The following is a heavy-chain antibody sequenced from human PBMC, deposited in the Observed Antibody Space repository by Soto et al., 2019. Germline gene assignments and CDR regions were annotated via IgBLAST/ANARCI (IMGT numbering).Heavy chain of an antibody. D-gene: IGHD3-22*01. Sequence: QVQLVQSGAEVKKPGASVKVSCKASGYTFTIYGISWVRQAPGQGLEWMGWISDYNGNTDNAQNLQDRVSLSTDASTSSVYTELRSLRSDETDVYYCARVDYYDSSGYFGYWGQGTLITVSS. V-gene: IGHV1-18*04. J-gene: IGHJ4*02. CDR1: GYTFTIYG. CDR3: ARVDYYDSSGYFGY. CDR2: ISDYNGNT.